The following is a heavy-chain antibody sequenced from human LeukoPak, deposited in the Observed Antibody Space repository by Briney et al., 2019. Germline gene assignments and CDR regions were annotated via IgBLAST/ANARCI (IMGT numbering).Heavy chain of an antibody. CDR2: ISGSGGST. D-gene: IGHD4-17*01. Sequence: GGSLRLSCAASGFTVSSNYMSWVRQAPGKGLEWVSVISGSGGSTYYADSVKGRFTISRDNSQNTLYLQMSSLRVDDTAIYYCAKGARVTTRSWFDPWGQGTLVTVSS. CDR3: AKGARVTTRSWFDP. V-gene: IGHV3-23*01. J-gene: IGHJ5*02. CDR1: GFTVSSNY.